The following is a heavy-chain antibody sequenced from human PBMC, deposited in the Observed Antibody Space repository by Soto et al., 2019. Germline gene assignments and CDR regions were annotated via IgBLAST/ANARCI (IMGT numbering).Heavy chain of an antibody. D-gene: IGHD3-3*02. CDR3: TLALASASDY. J-gene: IGHJ4*02. Sequence: GGSLRLSCTASGFTFGDYAMSWVRQAPGKGLEWVGFIRSKAYGGTTEYAASVKGRFTISRDDSKSIAYLQMNSLKTEDTAVYYCTLALASASDYCGQGTLVTVSS. V-gene: IGHV3-49*04. CDR1: GFTFGDYA. CDR2: IRSKAYGGTT.